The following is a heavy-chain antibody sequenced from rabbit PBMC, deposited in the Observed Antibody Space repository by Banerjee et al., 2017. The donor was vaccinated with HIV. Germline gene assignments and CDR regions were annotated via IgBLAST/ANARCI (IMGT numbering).Heavy chain of an antibody. D-gene: IGHD4-2*01. J-gene: IGHJ4*01. CDR3: ARAYDDSRSYFKL. CDR1: GFSFSSSYY. V-gene: IGHV1S40*01. CDR2: IYAGSSGST. Sequence: QSLEESGGDLVKPGASLTLTCTASGFSFSSSYYMCWVRQAPGKGLEWIACIYAGSSGSTYYASWAKGRFTISKTSSTTVTLQMTSLTAADTATYFCARAYDDSRSYFKLWGQGTLVTVS.